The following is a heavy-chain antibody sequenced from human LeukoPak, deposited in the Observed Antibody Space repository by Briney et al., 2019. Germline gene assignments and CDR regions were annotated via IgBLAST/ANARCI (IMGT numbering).Heavy chain of an antibody. D-gene: IGHD4-17*01. CDR1: GYTFTSYG. Sequence: ASVKVSCKASGYTFTSYGISWVRQAPGQGLEWMGWISGYNGNTNYAQKLQGRVTMTTDTSTSTAYMELRSLRSDDTAVYYCARVSPNTVTTLQYFDYWGQGTLVTVSS. CDR2: ISGYNGNT. J-gene: IGHJ4*02. V-gene: IGHV1-18*01. CDR3: ARVSPNTVTTLQYFDY.